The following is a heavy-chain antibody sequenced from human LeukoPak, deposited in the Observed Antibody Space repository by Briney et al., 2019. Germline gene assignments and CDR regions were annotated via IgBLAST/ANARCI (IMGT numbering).Heavy chain of an antibody. Sequence: PSETLSLTCTVSGGSISSGGYYWSWIRQPPGKGLEWIGYIYYSGSTNYNPSLKSRVTISVDTSKNQFSLKLSSVTAADTAVYYCARDSFFLTFALDIWGQGTMVTVSS. J-gene: IGHJ3*02. D-gene: IGHD7-27*01. V-gene: IGHV4-61*08. CDR1: GGSISSGGYY. CDR3: ARDSFFLTFALDI. CDR2: IYYSGST.